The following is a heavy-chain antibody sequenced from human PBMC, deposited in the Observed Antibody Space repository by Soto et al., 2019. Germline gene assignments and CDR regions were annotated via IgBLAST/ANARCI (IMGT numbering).Heavy chain of an antibody. D-gene: IGHD3-9*01. CDR2: IIPIFGTA. Sequence: SVKVSCKASGGTFSSYAISWVRQAPGQGLEWMGGIIPIFGTANYAQKFQGRVTITADESTSTAYMELSSLRSEDTAVYYCARDPLGDILTGPYYFDYWGQGTLVTVS. V-gene: IGHV1-69*13. J-gene: IGHJ4*02. CDR1: GGTFSSYA. CDR3: ARDPLGDILTGPYYFDY.